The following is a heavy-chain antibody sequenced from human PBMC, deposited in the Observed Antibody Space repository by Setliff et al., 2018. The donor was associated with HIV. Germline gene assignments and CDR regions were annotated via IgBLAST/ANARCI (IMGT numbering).Heavy chain of an antibody. CDR1: GYTFSDYF. D-gene: IGHD6-19*01. J-gene: IGHJ6*03. Sequence: ASVKVSCKASGYTFSDYFMHWVRQAPGQGLEWMGWISPNNGDTTIPQWFQGRFTISRDNARKSLSLQMNSLKTEDTALYYCVRDGSLAGLYFHYMDVWGKGTTVTVSS. V-gene: IGHV1-2*02. CDR3: VRDGSLAGLYFHYMDV. CDR2: ISPNNGDT.